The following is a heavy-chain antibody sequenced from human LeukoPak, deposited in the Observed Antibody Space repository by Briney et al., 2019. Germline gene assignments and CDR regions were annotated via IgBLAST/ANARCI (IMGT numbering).Heavy chain of an antibody. CDR1: GCYISSYY. D-gene: IGHD6-13*01. CDR3: ARIPLYSSSWHADY. Sequence: SETLSLTCTVSGCYISSYYWSWIRQPPGKGLEWIGYISSSGSTNYNPSLKSRVTISVDTSKNQFSLKLSSVTAADTAVYYCARIPLYSSSWHADYWGQGTLVTVSS. V-gene: IGHV4-59*01. J-gene: IGHJ4*02. CDR2: ISSSGST.